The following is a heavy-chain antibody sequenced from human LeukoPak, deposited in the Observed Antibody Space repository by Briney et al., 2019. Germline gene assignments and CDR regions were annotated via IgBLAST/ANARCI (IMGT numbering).Heavy chain of an antibody. V-gene: IGHV1-18*01. D-gene: IGHD6-19*01. J-gene: IGHJ5*02. CDR2: ISAYNGNT. CDR3: ARGVAVAGSSRSWFDP. CDR1: GYTFTSYG. Sequence: ASVKVSCKASGYTFTSYGISWVRQAPGQGLEWMGWISAYNGNTNYAQKLQGRVTMTTDTSTSTAYMELRSLRSDDTAVYYCARGVAVAGSSRSWFDPWGQGTLVTVSS.